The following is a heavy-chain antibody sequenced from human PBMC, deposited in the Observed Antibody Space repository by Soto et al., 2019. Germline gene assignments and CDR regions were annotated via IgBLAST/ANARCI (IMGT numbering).Heavy chain of an antibody. V-gene: IGHV1-69*01. CDR3: ARNYVVKSQLAEFDY. J-gene: IGHJ4*02. D-gene: IGHD1-7*01. CDR1: GGTFSSYA. Sequence: QVQLVQSGAEVTKPGSSVKVSCKASGGTFSSYAISWVRQAPGQGLEWMGGIIPIFGTANYAQKFQGRVTITADESTCTAYRELSSVRSEDTAVYYGARNYVVKSQLAEFDYWGQGTLVTVSS. CDR2: IIPIFGTA.